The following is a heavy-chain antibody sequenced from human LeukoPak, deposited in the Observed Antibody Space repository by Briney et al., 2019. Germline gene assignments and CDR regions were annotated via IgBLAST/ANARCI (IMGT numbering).Heavy chain of an antibody. CDR2: IYYSGST. D-gene: IGHD3-9*01. V-gene: IGHV4-59*12. CDR3: AVFDWSSHTPVDY. CDR1: GGSMSSYY. J-gene: IGHJ4*02. Sequence: PSDTLSLTCTVSGGSMSSYYWSWIRQPPGKGLEWIGYIYYSGSTIYNPSLKSRVTISVDTSKNQFSLKLSSVTAADTAVYYCAVFDWSSHTPVDYWGQGTLVTVSS.